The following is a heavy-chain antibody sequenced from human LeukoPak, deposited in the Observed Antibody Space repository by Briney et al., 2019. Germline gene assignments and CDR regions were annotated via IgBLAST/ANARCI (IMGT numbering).Heavy chain of an antibody. J-gene: IGHJ4*02. V-gene: IGHV1-18*01. CDR2: ISGYGGNR. Sequence: ASVKVSCKASGYTFSNYGITWVRLAPGQGLEWMGWISGYGGNRNYAQKFQGRVTMTIDTSTSTAYMDLGSLRSDDTAVYYCARDSLAGAYCGGDCYFYLDYWGQGTLVTVSS. CDR3: ARDSLAGAYCGGDCYFYLDY. CDR1: GYTFSNYG. D-gene: IGHD2-21*02.